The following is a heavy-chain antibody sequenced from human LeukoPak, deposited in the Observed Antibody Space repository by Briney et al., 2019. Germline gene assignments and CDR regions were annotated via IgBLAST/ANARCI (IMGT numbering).Heavy chain of an antibody. Sequence: GGTLRLSCVASGFTFTNYGMAWVRQIPGKGLEWVSAIIGRGTSTYYADSVKGRFIISRDNSKNTLYLQMYSLRAEDTAVYFCVGGEWLRSGLGYWGQGTLVTVSS. J-gene: IGHJ4*02. CDR3: VGGEWLRSGLGY. D-gene: IGHD5-12*01. CDR1: GFTFTNYG. CDR2: IIGRGTST. V-gene: IGHV3-23*01.